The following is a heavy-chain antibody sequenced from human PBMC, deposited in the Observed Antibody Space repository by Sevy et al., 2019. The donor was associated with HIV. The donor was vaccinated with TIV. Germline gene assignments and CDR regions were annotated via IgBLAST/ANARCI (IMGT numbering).Heavy chain of an antibody. CDR2: ISAYNGNT. CDR1: GYTFTSYG. Sequence: ASVKVSCKASGYTFTSYGISWVRQAPGQGLEWMGWISAYNGNTNYAQTLQCRVTMTTDTSTSTAYMELRSLRSDDTAVYYCARDRSVYDSSPYYFDYWGQGTLVTVSS. CDR3: ARDRSVYDSSPYYFDY. J-gene: IGHJ4*02. D-gene: IGHD3-22*01. V-gene: IGHV1-18*01.